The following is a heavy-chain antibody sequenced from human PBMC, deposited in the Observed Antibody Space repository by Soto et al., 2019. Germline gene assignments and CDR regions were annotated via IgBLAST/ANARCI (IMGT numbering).Heavy chain of an antibody. J-gene: IGHJ5*02. CDR1: GYTFTSYG. D-gene: IGHD2-15*01. Sequence: SVKVSCKASGYTFTSYGISWVRQAPGQGLEWMGGIIPIFGTANYAQKFQGRVTITADESTSTAYMELSSLRSEDTAVYYCARDNDTHGKWYNWFDPWGQGTLVTV. V-gene: IGHV1-69*13. CDR2: IIPIFGTA. CDR3: ARDNDTHGKWYNWFDP.